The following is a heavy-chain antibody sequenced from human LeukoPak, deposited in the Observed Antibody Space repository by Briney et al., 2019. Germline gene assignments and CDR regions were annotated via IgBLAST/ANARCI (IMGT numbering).Heavy chain of an antibody. CDR3: ARGDDYKSTLFDY. D-gene: IGHD5-12*01. CDR1: GVSISSYY. CDR2: IYYRGST. V-gene: IGHV4-59*01. Sequence: PSETLSLTCTVSGVSISSYYWNWIRQPPGKGLEWIGYIYYRGSTNYNPSRKSRVTISVDTSKNQFSLKLSSATATDTAMYYCARGDDYKSTLFDYWGQGTLVTVSS. J-gene: IGHJ4*02.